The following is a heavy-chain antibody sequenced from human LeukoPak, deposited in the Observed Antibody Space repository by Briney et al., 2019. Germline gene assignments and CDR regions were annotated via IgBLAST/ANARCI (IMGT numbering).Heavy chain of an antibody. CDR3: ARGGDGYKAPWFDP. CDR2: VYYTGST. V-gene: IGHV4-59*01. Sequence: SETLSLTCTVSGGSISSYYWSWIRQPPGKGLEWMGYVYYTGSTNYNPSLKSRVTISLQTSENQFSLELSSVTAADTAVYYCARGGDGYKAPWFDPWGQGPLVTVSS. CDR1: GGSISSYY. J-gene: IGHJ5*02. D-gene: IGHD5-24*01.